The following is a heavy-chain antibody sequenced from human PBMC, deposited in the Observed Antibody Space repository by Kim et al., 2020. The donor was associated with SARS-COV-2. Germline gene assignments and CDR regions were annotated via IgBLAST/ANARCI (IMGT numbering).Heavy chain of an antibody. J-gene: IGHJ2*01. D-gene: IGHD3-10*01. CDR1: GFTFSSYG. CDR2: ISYDGSNK. V-gene: IGHV3-30*18. Sequence: GGSLRLSCAASGFTFSSYGMHWVRQAPGKGLEWVAVISYDGSNKYYADSVKGRFTISRDNSKNTLYLQMNSLRAEDTAVYYCAKSRGRWSYWYFDLCGRGTLVTASS. CDR3: AKSRGRWSYWYFDL.